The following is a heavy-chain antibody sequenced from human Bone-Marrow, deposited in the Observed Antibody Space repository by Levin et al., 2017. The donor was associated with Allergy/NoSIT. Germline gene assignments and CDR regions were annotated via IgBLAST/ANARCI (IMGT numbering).Heavy chain of an antibody. CDR2: ISFDGTSQ. CDR3: ARVFGYCGGDCRAIDY. V-gene: IGHV3-30*03. CDR1: GFTFSRSG. D-gene: IGHD2-21*02. J-gene: IGHJ4*02. Sequence: GSLRLSCVASGFTFSRSGMHWVRQAPGKGLEWVALISFDGTSQYYADSVKGRFTVSRDNSKNSLYLQMNTLRPEDTAVYYCARVFGYCGGDCRAIDYWGQGTLVTVSS.